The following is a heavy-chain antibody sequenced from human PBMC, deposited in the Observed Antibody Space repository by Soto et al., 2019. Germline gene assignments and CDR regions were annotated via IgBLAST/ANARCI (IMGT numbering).Heavy chain of an antibody. D-gene: IGHD2-2*01. Sequence: ASVKVSCKASGYTFTSYDINWVRQATGQGLEWMGWMNPNSGNTGYAQKFQGRVTMTRNTSISTAYMELSSLRSEDTAVYYCARTVFTSCYFMCDYYYYMDVWGKGTTVTVSS. V-gene: IGHV1-8*01. CDR2: MNPNSGNT. CDR3: ARTVFTSCYFMCDYYYYMDV. CDR1: GYTFTSYD. J-gene: IGHJ6*03.